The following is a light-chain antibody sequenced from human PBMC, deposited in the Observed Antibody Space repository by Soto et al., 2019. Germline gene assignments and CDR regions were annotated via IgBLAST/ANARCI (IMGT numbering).Light chain of an antibody. CDR1: RSNIGGGYD. V-gene: IGLV1-40*01. Sequence: QSVLTKPPSVSGAPGQTITISCTGSRSNIGGGYDVHWYQQLPGTAPQLLVYGNINRPSRVPDRFSGSKSDTSASLAITGLQAEDEADYYCQSYDSSLSAWVFGGGTKLTVL. CDR2: GNI. J-gene: IGLJ3*02. CDR3: QSYDSSLSAWV.